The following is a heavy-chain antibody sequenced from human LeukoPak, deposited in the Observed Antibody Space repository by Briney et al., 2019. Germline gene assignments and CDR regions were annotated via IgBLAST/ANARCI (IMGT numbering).Heavy chain of an antibody. CDR1: GFTFSSYS. J-gene: IGHJ5*02. V-gene: IGHV3-48*01. D-gene: IGHD4-17*01. CDR2: ISSSSSTI. Sequence: GGSLRLSCAASGFTFSSYSMNWVRQAPGKGLEWVSYISSSSSTIYYADSVKGRFTISRDNAKNSLYLQMNSLRAEDTAVYYCARDGYGDYVDNWFDPWGQGTLVTVSS. CDR3: ARDGYGDYVDNWFDP.